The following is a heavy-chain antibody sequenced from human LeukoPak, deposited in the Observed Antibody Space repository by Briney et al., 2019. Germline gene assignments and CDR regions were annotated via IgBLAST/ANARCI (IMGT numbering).Heavy chain of an antibody. CDR3: ARDRRGKDY. Sequence: GGSLRLSCAASGFTFSSYAMSWVRQAPGKGLEWVANIKEDGSQKYYVDSVKGRFTISRDNAENSLYLQMNSLRAEDTAVYYCARDRRGKDYWGQGTLVTVSS. CDR2: IKEDGSQK. D-gene: IGHD3-10*01. V-gene: IGHV3-7*04. J-gene: IGHJ4*02. CDR1: GFTFSSYA.